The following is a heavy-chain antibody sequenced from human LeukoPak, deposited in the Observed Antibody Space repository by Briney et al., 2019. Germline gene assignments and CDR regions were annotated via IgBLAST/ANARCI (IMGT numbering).Heavy chain of an antibody. J-gene: IGHJ6*02. D-gene: IGHD2-15*01. V-gene: IGHV4-59*01. Sequence: SETLSLTCTVSGVSISSYYWSWIRQPPGKGLEWIGYIYYSGSTNYNPSLKSRVTISVDTSKNQFSLKLSSVTAADTAVYYCARTPSPKGGPRNGMDVWGQGTTVTVSS. CDR2: IYYSGST. CDR3: ARTPSPKGGPRNGMDV. CDR1: GVSISSYY.